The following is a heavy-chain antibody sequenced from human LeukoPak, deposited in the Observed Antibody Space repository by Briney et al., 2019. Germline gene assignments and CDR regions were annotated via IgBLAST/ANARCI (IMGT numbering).Heavy chain of an antibody. CDR1: GYTFTGYY. CDR3: ARDRDDWSFLIDY. CDR2: INPNSGGT. Sequence: VASVKVSCKASGYTFTGYYMHWVRRAPGQGLEWMGWINPNSGGTNYAQKFQGRVTMTRDTSISTAYMELSRLRSDDTAVYYCARDRDDWSFLIDYWGQGTLVTVSS. V-gene: IGHV1-2*02. J-gene: IGHJ4*02. D-gene: IGHD3-3*01.